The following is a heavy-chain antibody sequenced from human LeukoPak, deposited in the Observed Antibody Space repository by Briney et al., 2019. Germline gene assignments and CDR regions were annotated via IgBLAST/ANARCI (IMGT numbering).Heavy chain of an antibody. CDR3: ARDSGYDFWSGFQEAFDI. Sequence: GGSLRLSCAASGFTFSSYSMNWVRQAPGKGLEWVSYISSSSSTIYYADSVKGRFTISRDNAKNSLYLQMNSLRAEDTAVYYCARDSGYDFWSGFQEAFDIWGQGTMVTVSS. V-gene: IGHV3-48*04. CDR2: ISSSSSTI. D-gene: IGHD3-3*01. CDR1: GFTFSSYS. J-gene: IGHJ3*02.